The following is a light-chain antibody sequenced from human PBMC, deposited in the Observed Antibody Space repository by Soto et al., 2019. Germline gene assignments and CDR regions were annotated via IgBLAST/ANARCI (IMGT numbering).Light chain of an antibody. V-gene: IGKV3-20*01. Sequence: ELVMRQSPCTLFRSSGERATXSCRASQSVNSRYLAWYQQKAGHAPRLLIYGASSRATGIPDRFSDSGSGTDFTLTISRLEPEDFAVYYCHQYVRTPRTFGQGTKVDI. CDR2: GAS. J-gene: IGKJ1*01. CDR3: HQYVRTPRT. CDR1: QSVNSRY.